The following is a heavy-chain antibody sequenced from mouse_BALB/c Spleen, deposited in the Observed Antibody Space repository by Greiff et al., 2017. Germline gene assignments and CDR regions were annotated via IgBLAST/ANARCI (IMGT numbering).Heavy chain of an antibody. CDR2: IWAGGST. D-gene: IGHD2-1*01. Sequence: VKLMESGPGLVAPSQSLSITCTVSGFSLTSYGVHWVRQPPGKGLEWLGVIWAGGSTNYNSALMSRLSISKDNSKSQVFLKMNSLQTDDTAMYYCARDDGNYDYAMDYWGQGTSVTVSS. CDR1: GFSLTSYG. J-gene: IGHJ4*01. V-gene: IGHV2-9*02. CDR3: ARDDGNYDYAMDY.